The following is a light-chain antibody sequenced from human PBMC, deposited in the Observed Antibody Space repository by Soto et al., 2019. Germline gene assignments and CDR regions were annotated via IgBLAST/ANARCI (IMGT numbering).Light chain of an antibody. J-gene: IGKJ4*01. V-gene: IGKV3-11*01. CDR3: QQFSRPPLT. Sequence: EIVLTQSPASLSLSPGERATLSCRASQSVDSHLVWYQQKPGQAPRLLIFGASNRATGIPARFSGSGSGTDFTLAINRLEPDDFAVYFCQQFSRPPLTFGGGTKVEI. CDR1: QSVDSH. CDR2: GAS.